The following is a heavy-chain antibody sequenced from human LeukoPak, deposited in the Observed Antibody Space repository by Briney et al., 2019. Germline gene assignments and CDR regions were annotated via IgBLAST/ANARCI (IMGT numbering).Heavy chain of an antibody. CDR3: ARVVSSGYYYYDY. J-gene: IGHJ4*02. CDR2: IIPIPGIA. D-gene: IGHD3-22*01. V-gene: IGHV1-69*04. CDR1: GGTFSSYA. Sequence: GASVKVSCKASGGTFSSYAISWVRQAPGQGLEWMGRIIPIPGIANYAQKFQGRVTITADKSTSTAYMELSSLRSEDTAVYYCARVVSSGYYYYDYWGQGTLVTVSS.